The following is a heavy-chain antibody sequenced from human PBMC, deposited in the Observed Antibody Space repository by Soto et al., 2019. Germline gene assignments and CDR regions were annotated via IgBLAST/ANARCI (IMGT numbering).Heavy chain of an antibody. CDR3: ARGPTVTTPFDY. CDR2: INPNSGGT. Sequence: QVQLVQSGAEVKKPGASLKVSCKASGYTFTGYYMHWVRQAPGQGREWMGWINPNSGGTNYAQKLQGWVTMTRDTSISRAYMELSRLRSDDTAVYYYARGPTVTTPFDYWGQGTLVTVSS. D-gene: IGHD4-17*01. CDR1: GYTFTGYY. V-gene: IGHV1-2*04. J-gene: IGHJ4*02.